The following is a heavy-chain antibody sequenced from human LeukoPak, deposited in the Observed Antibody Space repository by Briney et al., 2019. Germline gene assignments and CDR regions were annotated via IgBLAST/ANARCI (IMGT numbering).Heavy chain of an antibody. V-gene: IGHV3-23*01. J-gene: IGHJ4*02. CDR1: GFTFSSYA. CDR3: ASGSRDGYNYRFDY. Sequence: GGSLRLSCAASGFTFSSYAMSWVRQAPGKGLEWVSAISGSGGSTYYADSVKGRFTISRDNSKNSLYLQMNSLRAEDTAVYYCASGSRDGYNYRFDYWGQGTLVTVSS. CDR2: ISGSGGST. D-gene: IGHD5-24*01.